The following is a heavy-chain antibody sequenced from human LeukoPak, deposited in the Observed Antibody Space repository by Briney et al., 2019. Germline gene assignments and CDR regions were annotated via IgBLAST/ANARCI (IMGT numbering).Heavy chain of an antibody. CDR2: IYYSGST. D-gene: IGHD4-11*01. CDR1: GGSISSSSYY. Sequence: SETLSLTCTVSGGSISSSSYYWGWIRQPPGKGLEWIGSIYYSGSTYYNPSLKSRVTISVDTSKNQFSLKLSSVTAADTAVYYCARVWGTVTPLFDYWGQGTLVTVSS. J-gene: IGHJ4*02. CDR3: ARVWGTVTPLFDY. V-gene: IGHV4-39*01.